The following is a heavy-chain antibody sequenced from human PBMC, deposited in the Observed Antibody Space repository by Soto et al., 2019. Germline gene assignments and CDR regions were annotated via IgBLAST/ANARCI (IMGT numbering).Heavy chain of an antibody. Sequence: PSETLSLTCAVSGGSISSGGYSWSWIRQPPGKGLEWIGSIYYSGNTYYNPSLKSRVTVSVDTSKNQLSLKLSSVTAADTAVYYCARQGAGGRAFDFWGQGTMVTVSS. D-gene: IGHD3-10*01. CDR3: ARQGAGGRAFDF. V-gene: IGHV4-30-2*03. CDR2: IYYSGNT. J-gene: IGHJ3*01. CDR1: GGSISSGGYS.